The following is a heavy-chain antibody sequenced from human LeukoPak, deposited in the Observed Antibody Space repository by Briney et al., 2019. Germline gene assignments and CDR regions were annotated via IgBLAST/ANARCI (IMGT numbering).Heavy chain of an antibody. CDR3: ARARLPYYDFWSGYNHYDY. J-gene: IGHJ4*02. Sequence: ASVKVSRKASGYTFTSYDINWVRQATGQGLEWMGWMNPNSGNTGYAQKFQGRVTMTRNTSISTAYMELSSLRSEDTAVYYCARARLPYYDFWSGYNHYDYWGQGTLVTVSS. D-gene: IGHD3-3*01. V-gene: IGHV1-8*01. CDR1: GYTFTSYD. CDR2: MNPNSGNT.